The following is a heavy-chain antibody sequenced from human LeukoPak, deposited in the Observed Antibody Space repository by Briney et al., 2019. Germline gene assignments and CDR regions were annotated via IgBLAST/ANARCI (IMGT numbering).Heavy chain of an antibody. D-gene: IGHD6-19*01. CDR1: GFTFSIYA. CDR3: ANFERTVAGPYNWFDP. Sequence: GGSLRLSCAASGFTFSIYAMSWVRPAPGEGLEWVSGISASGGNTYYADSVTGRFTISRDQSSNTLYVQMNSLRAEDTAVYYWANFERTVAGPYNWFDPWGQGTLVTVSS. V-gene: IGHV3-23*01. J-gene: IGHJ5*02. CDR2: ISASGGNT.